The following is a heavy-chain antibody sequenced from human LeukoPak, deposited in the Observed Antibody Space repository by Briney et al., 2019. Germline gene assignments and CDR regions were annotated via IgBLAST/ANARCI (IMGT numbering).Heavy chain of an antibody. CDR2: IYSRGAT. CDR1: GFSVNNNY. J-gene: IGHJ5*02. Sequence: GGSPRLSCAASGFSVNNNYLSWVRQAPGKGLEWVSSIYSRGATYYAESVKGRFSISRDSSKNTFDLQMNTLRTEDTAVYYCAKDGVGATWFGHWGQGALVTVSS. CDR3: AKDGVGATWFGH. D-gene: IGHD1-26*01. V-gene: IGHV3-66*03.